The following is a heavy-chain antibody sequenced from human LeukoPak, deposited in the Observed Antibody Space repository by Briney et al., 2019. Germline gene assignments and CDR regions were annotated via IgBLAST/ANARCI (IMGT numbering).Heavy chain of an antibody. J-gene: IGHJ5*02. Sequence: GGSLRLSCAASGFTFSSYGMHWVRQAPGKGLEWVAVIWYDGSNKYYADSVKGRFTISRDNSKNTLYLQMNSLRAEDTAVYYCARDFGRKANWFDPWGQEPWSPSPQ. CDR1: GFTFSSYG. CDR3: ARDFGRKANWFDP. V-gene: IGHV3-33*01. CDR2: IWYDGSNK. D-gene: IGHD3-10*01.